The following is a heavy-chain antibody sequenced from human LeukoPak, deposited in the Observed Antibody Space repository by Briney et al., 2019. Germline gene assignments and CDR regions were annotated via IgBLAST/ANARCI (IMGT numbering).Heavy chain of an antibody. CDR3: ERGTTAQVVVVAATFPLDY. CDR2: ISYDGSNE. CDR1: GFTFSNYA. D-gene: IGHD2-15*01. V-gene: IGHV3-30-3*01. J-gene: IGHJ4*02. Sequence: GGSLRLSCAASGFTFSNYAMHWVRQAPGKGLEWVAVISYDGSNEYYADSVKGRFTISRDNSKNTLYLQMNSLRTEDTAVYYCERGTTAQVVVVAATFPLDYWGQGTLVTVSS.